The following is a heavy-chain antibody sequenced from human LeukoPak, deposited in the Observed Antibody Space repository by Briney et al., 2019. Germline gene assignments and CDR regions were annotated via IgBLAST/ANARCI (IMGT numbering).Heavy chain of an antibody. CDR1: GFTFSSYS. CDR3: AREACPYRLCYYDSSGYSLNYYFDY. J-gene: IGHJ4*02. Sequence: GGSLRLSCAASGFTFSSYSMTWVRQAPGKGLEWVSSISSSSSYIYYADSVKGRFTISRDNAKNSLYLQMNSLRAEDTAVYYCAREACPYRLCYYDSSGYSLNYYFDYWGQGTLVTVSS. CDR2: ISSSSSYI. D-gene: IGHD3-22*01. V-gene: IGHV3-21*01.